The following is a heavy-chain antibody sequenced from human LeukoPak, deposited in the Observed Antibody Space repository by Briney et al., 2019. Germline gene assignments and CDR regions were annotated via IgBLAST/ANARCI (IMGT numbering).Heavy chain of an antibody. V-gene: IGHV1-2*02. D-gene: IGHD2-8*01. CDR3: TRDCVFPTQCLYDDAFDI. Sequence: EASVKVSCKASGYTFTDYYMNWVRQAPGQGLEWMGWINPSTGGTSYAQKFQGRVTMTRDTSISTAYMELSGLRSDDTAVYYCTRDCVFPTQCLYDDAFDIWGQGTMVTVSS. CDR2: INPSTGGT. J-gene: IGHJ3*02. CDR1: GYTFTDYY.